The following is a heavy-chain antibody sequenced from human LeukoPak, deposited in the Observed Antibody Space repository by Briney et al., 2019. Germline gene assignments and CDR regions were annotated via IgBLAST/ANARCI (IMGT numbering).Heavy chain of an antibody. CDR1: GYTFTSYG. Sequence: EASVKVSCKASGYTFTSYGISWVRQAPGQGLEWMGIINPSGDSTSYAQKFQGRVTMTRDTSTSTVYMELSSLRSEDTAMYYCARFRTGRAFDIWGQGTMVTVSS. CDR2: INPSGDST. CDR3: ARFRTGRAFDI. D-gene: IGHD3/OR15-3a*01. J-gene: IGHJ3*02. V-gene: IGHV1-46*01.